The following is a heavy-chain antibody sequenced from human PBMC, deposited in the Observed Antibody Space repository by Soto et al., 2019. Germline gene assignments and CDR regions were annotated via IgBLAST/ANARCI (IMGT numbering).Heavy chain of an antibody. V-gene: IGHV1-69*12. D-gene: IGHD3-10*02. CDR1: GGTFNRQA. CDR2: FFPIFGTT. Sequence: QVVQSGAEVKKPGSSVKVSCKASGGTFNRQAFSWVRQAPGQGLEWMGGFFPIFGTTDYSQKFQGRFTITAGEATSTAYMELSSLTSDDTAVYYCARVDSSMFEGGEWFDPWGQGTLVTVSS. CDR3: ARVDSSMFEGGEWFDP. J-gene: IGHJ5*02.